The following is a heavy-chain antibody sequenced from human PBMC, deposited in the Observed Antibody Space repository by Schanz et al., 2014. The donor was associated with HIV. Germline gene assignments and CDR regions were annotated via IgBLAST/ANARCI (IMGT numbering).Heavy chain of an antibody. CDR2: ISAYNGNT. D-gene: IGHD5-12*01. CDR1: GYTFISYG. V-gene: IGHV1-18*01. CDR3: ARGAAEMATMTPWRY. J-gene: IGHJ4*02. Sequence: QVQLVQSGTEVKKPWASVKVSCKASGYTFISYGISWVRQAPGQGLEWMGWISAYNGNTNYAQKFQGRVTMTTDTSTSTAYMDLRSLRSDDTAVYYCARGAAEMATMTPWRYWGQGTLVTVSS.